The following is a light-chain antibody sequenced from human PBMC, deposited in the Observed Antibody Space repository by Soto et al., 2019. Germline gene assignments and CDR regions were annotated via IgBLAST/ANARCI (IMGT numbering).Light chain of an antibody. CDR1: QSLTNSF. J-gene: IGKJ4*01. Sequence: EIVLTQSPGTLSLSPGERATLSCRASQSLTNSFIAWHQQKPGQAPRLLIYGASSRATGIPDRFSGSGSGTDFTLTISRLEPEDFAVYYCQQYGSSPLTFGGGTKVDIK. V-gene: IGKV3-20*01. CDR3: QQYGSSPLT. CDR2: GAS.